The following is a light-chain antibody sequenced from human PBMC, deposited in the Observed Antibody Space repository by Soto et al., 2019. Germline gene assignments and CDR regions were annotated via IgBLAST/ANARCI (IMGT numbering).Light chain of an antibody. CDR3: SSYTISTTPGYV. J-gene: IGLJ1*01. CDR2: DVS. CDR1: SSDVGGYNY. V-gene: IGLV2-14*01. Sequence: QSALTQPASVSGSPGQSITISCTGTSSDVGGYNYVSWYQQHPGKAPKLMIYDVSNRPSGVSNRFSGSKSGNTASLTISGLQAEDEADYYSSSYTISTTPGYVFRTRTKVTVL.